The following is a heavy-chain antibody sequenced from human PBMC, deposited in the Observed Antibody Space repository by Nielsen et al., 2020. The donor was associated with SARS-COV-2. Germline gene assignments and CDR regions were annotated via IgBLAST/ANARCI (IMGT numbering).Heavy chain of an antibody. J-gene: IGHJ4*02. D-gene: IGHD1-1*01. V-gene: IGHV3-72*01. Sequence: GGSLRLSCVASGFTFSDHYMDWVRQAPGKGLEWVGRIRNKANSYSTVYAASVKGRFIISRDDSKNSLYLQMNSLRAEDTAVYFCTNWNDGYWGQGTPVTVSS. CDR1: GFTFSDHY. CDR3: TNWNDGY. CDR2: IRNKANSYST.